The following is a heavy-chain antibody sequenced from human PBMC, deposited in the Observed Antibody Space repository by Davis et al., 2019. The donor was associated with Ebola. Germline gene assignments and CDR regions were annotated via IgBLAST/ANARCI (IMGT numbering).Heavy chain of an antibody. Sequence: GGSLRLSCAASGFTFSSYGIHWVRQAPGKGQEWVAVIWYDGSNKYYADSVKGRFTISRDNSKNTLYLQMNSLRAEDTALYYCARAYTSGWYSFYAMDVWGQGTTVTVSS. CDR1: GFTFSSYG. D-gene: IGHD6-19*01. V-gene: IGHV3-33*01. CDR3: ARAYTSGWYSFYAMDV. J-gene: IGHJ6*02. CDR2: IWYDGSNK.